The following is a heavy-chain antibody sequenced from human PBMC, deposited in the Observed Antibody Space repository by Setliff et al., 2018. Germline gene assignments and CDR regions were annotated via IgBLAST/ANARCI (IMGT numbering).Heavy chain of an antibody. CDR1: GFTFSNAW. V-gene: IGHV3-21*01. Sequence: PGGSLRLSCAASGFTFSNAWMNWVRQAPGKGLEWVSSISSSSVYIYYADSVKGRLTNSRDNPKNSLYLQMNSVRAEDTAVCERVCSSLEVPGSADYWGQGTLVTVSS. CDR3: VCSSLEVPGSADY. J-gene: IGHJ4*02. D-gene: IGHD6-19*01. CDR2: ISSSSVYI.